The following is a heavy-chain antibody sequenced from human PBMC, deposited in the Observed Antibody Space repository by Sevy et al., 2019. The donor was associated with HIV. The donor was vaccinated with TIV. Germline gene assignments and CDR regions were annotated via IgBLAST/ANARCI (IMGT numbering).Heavy chain of an antibody. CDR3: AKWRYQHPGPGQFDL. V-gene: IGHV3-23*01. CDR1: GFTFGSYA. Sequence: GGYLRLSCVGSGFTFGSYAMSWVRQAPGKGLEWVSGMRVTGGSIFYADSVKGRFTISRDNSKNSLFLQMNSLKADDTAVYDLAKWRYQHPGPGQFDLWGHGTLVTVSS. J-gene: IGHJ5*02. CDR2: MRVTGGSI. D-gene: IGHD3-10*01.